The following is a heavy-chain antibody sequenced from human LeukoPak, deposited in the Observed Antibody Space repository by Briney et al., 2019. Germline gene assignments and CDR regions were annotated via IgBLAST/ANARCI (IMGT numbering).Heavy chain of an antibody. Sequence: KPGGSLRLSCAVSGITFSDYYMSWIRQAPGKGLEWVSNIRSSNNYTNYADSVKGRFTISRDNAKNSLSLQMNSLRAEETAVYYCARDGSGFGWFDSWGQGTLVTVSS. V-gene: IGHV3-11*05. D-gene: IGHD6-25*01. CDR3: ARDGSGFGWFDS. CDR1: GITFSDYY. J-gene: IGHJ5*01. CDR2: IRSSNNYT.